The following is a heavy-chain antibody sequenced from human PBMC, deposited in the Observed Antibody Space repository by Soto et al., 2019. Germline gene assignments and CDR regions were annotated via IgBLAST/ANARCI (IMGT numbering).Heavy chain of an antibody. CDR2: IRDKANNYAT. Sequence: GGSLRLSCAASGFTFSDSAMHWVRQASGKGLEWVGRIRDKANNYATGYAASVKGRFTISRGDSKNMAYLQMNSLKTEDTAVYYCTRVSVTPFDYWGQGNLVTVSS. CDR3: TRVSVTPFDY. V-gene: IGHV3-73*01. J-gene: IGHJ4*02. CDR1: GFTFSDSA. D-gene: IGHD4-17*01.